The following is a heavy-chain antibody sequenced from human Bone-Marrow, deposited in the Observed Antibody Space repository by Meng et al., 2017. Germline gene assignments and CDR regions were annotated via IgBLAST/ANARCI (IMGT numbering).Heavy chain of an antibody. D-gene: IGHD3-22*01. Sequence: GGSLRLSCAASGFTFSSYEMNWVRQAPGKGLEWVSYISSSGSTIYYADSVKGRFTISRDNAKSSLYLQMNSLRAEDTAVYYCARGLYYYDSSGYYYGYWGQGTLVTVSS. CDR1: GFTFSSYE. CDR2: ISSSGSTI. V-gene: IGHV3-48*03. J-gene: IGHJ4*02. CDR3: ARGLYYYDSSGYYYGY.